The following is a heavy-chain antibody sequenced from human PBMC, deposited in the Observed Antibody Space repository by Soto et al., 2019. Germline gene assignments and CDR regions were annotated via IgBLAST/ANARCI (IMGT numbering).Heavy chain of an antibody. CDR2: ISDRGDTT. V-gene: IGHV3-23*01. Sequence: GGSLRLSCAASGFTISSNAMYWVRQAPGKGLEWVSGISDRGDTTHYADSVKGRFTISRDTSKNTLYLQLNTLRADDTAIYYCAKDKPGTTSFDYWGQGTLVTVSS. CDR3: AKDKPGTTSFDY. J-gene: IGHJ4*02. D-gene: IGHD1-1*01. CDR1: GFTISSNA.